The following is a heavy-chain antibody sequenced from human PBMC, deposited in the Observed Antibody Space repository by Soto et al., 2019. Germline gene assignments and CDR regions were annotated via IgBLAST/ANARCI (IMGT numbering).Heavy chain of an antibody. D-gene: IGHD3-16*02. CDR2: INHSGST. CDR3: ARGFQKLDDYVWGSYRLAGYNWFDP. V-gene: IGHV4-4*02. J-gene: IGHJ5*02. CDR1: GGSISSSNW. Sequence: SETLSLTCAVSGGSISSSNWWSWVRQPPGKGLEWIGEINHSGSTNYNPSLKSRVTISVDTSKNQFSLKLSSVTAADTAVYYCARGFQKLDDYVWGSYRLAGYNWFDPWGQGTLVTVSS.